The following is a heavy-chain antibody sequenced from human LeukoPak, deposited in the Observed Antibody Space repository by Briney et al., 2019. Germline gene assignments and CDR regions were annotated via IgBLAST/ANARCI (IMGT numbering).Heavy chain of an antibody. D-gene: IGHD3-10*01. CDR1: GFTFSNYW. Sequence: GGSLRLSCAASGFTFSNYWMTWVRQAPGKGLEWVANIKPDESEKYYVGSVKGRFTISRDNAKNSLYLQMTSLGAEDTAVYYCVRGGFGHAMDVWGQGTTVTVSS. CDR2: IKPDESEK. J-gene: IGHJ6*02. V-gene: IGHV3-7*01. CDR3: VRGGFGHAMDV.